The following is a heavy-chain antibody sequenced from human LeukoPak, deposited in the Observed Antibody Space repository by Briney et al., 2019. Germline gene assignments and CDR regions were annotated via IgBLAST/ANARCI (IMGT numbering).Heavy chain of an antibody. CDR3: VRVGSAYGDPLEFDL. Sequence: VASVKVSCKASGYSFNNFGISWVRQAPGQGLEWMGWISGYSGKTDSAQKLQDRVTMTTDNSTGTAYLELRSLRSDDTAVYFCVRVGSAYGDPLEFDLWGQGTLVTVSA. CDR1: GYSFNNFG. D-gene: IGHD2-21*01. V-gene: IGHV1-18*01. J-gene: IGHJ5*02. CDR2: ISGYSGKT.